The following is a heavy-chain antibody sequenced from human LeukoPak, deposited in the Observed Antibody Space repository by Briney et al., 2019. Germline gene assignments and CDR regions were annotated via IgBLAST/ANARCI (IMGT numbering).Heavy chain of an antibody. Sequence: GESLKISCKGSGYSFSTYWIGWVRQMPGKGLEWMGIIYPGDSDTIYSPSFQGQVTISADKSTSTANLQWSSLKASDTAMYYCARSGGNYYSIWGQGTMVTVSS. J-gene: IGHJ3*02. CDR1: GYSFSTYW. CDR2: IYPGDSDT. V-gene: IGHV5-51*01. D-gene: IGHD1-26*01. CDR3: ARSGGNYYSI.